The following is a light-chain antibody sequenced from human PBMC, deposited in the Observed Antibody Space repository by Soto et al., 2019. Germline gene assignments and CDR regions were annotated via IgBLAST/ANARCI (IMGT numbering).Light chain of an antibody. CDR3: HQRSNWPLP. V-gene: IGKV3-11*01. CDR1: QGIGRY. J-gene: IGKJ3*01. CDR2: DAS. Sequence: EIVLTQSPGTLSLSPGESATLSCRASQGIGRYLAWVQQKPGQPPRLLIYDASTRATGIPGRFSGSGSGTDFTLTISSLEPEDFAVYYCHQRSNWPLPFGPGTKVEI.